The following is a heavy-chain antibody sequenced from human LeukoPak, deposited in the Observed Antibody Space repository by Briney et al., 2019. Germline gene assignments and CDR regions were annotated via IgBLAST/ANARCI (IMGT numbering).Heavy chain of an antibody. Sequence: SVWVSYKASGYTFTVYYMHCVRPAPGQGVGRRGWINPNSGGTNYAQKFQGRVTMTADTSISTAYMELSRLRSDDTAVYYCARVRSMVRRVIIRAVDYWGQGTLVTVSS. CDR3: ARVRSMVRRVIIRAVDY. CDR1: GYTFTVYY. J-gene: IGHJ4*02. CDR2: INPNSGGT. V-gene: IGHV1-2*02. D-gene: IGHD3-10*01.